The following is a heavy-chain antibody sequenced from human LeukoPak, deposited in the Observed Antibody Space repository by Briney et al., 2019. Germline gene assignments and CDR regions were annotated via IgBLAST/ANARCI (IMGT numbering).Heavy chain of an antibody. CDR3: ARFPIQMVRGITSYYYGMDV. Sequence: GGSLRLSCAASGFTFSSYGMHWVRQAPGKGLEWVAVIWYDGSNKYYADSVKGRFTISRDNSKNTLYLQMNSLRAEDTAVYYCARFPIQMVRGITSYYYGMDVWGQGTTVTVSS. D-gene: IGHD3-10*01. CDR2: IWYDGSNK. CDR1: GFTFSSYG. J-gene: IGHJ6*02. V-gene: IGHV3-33*01.